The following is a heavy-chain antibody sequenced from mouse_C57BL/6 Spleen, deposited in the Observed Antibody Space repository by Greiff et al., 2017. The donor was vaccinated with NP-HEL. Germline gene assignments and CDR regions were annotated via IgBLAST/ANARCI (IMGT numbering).Heavy chain of an antibody. D-gene: IGHD1-1*02. CDR1: GFTFSDYG. CDR3: AGGDMGSYAMDY. CDR2: ISSGSSTI. Sequence: EVQVVESGGGLVKPGGSLKLSCAASGFTFSDYGMHWVRQAPEKGLEWVAYISSGSSTIYYADTVKGRFTISRDNAKNTMFLQMTSLRSEDTAMYSCAGGDMGSYAMDYWGQGTSVTVSS. V-gene: IGHV5-17*01. J-gene: IGHJ4*01.